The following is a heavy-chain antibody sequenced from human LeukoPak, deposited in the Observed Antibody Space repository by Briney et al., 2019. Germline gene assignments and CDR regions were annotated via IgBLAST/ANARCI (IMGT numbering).Heavy chain of an antibody. J-gene: IGHJ3*02. CDR2: IYYSGST. V-gene: IGHV4-31*03. Sequence: SETLSLTCTVSGGSISSGGYYWSWIRQHPGKGLEWIVYIYYSGSTYYNPSLKSRVTISVDTSKNQFSLKLSSVTAADTAVYYCARGFTMIVVVTFPQDAFDIWGQGTMVTVSS. D-gene: IGHD3-22*01. CDR1: GGSISSGGYY. CDR3: ARGFTMIVVVTFPQDAFDI.